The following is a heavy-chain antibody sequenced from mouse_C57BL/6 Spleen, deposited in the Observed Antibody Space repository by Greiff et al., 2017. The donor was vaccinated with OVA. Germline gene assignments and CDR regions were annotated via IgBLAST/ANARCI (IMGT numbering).Heavy chain of an antibody. CDR2: IRNKANGYTT. J-gene: IGHJ2*01. CDR1: GFTFTDYY. CDR3: ARYGELRRYYFDY. Sequence: EVQLVESGGGLVQPGGSLSLSCAASGFTFTDYYMSWVRQPPGKALEWLGFIRNKANGYTTEYSASVKGRFTISRDNSQSILYLQMNALRAEDSATYYCARYGELRRYYFDYWGQGTTLTVSS. V-gene: IGHV7-3*01. D-gene: IGHD1-1*01.